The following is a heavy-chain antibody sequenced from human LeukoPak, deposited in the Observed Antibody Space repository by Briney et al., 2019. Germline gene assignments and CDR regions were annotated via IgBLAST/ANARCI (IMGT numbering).Heavy chain of an antibody. V-gene: IGHV3-23*01. Sequence: GSLRLSCAASGFTFSSYAMSWVRQAPGKGLEWVSAISGSGGSTYYADSVKGRFTISRDNSKNTLYLQMNSLRAEDTAVYYCAKGGVMITFGGVIVVGLDYWGQGTLVTVSS. CDR1: GFTFSSYA. CDR3: AKGGVMITFGGVIVVGLDY. CDR2: ISGSGGST. D-gene: IGHD3-16*02. J-gene: IGHJ4*02.